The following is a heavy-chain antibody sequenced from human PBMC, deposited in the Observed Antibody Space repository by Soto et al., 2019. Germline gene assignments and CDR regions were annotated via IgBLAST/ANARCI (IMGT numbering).Heavy chain of an antibody. Sequence: QVQLVQSGAEVKKPGSSVKVSCKASGGTFSSYAISWVRQAPGQGLEWMGGIIPIFGTANYAQKFQGRVTIXAXESTSTAYMELSSLGSEDTAVYYCATRDPAYPQFDYWGQGTLVTVSS. J-gene: IGHJ4*02. D-gene: IGHD3-16*01. CDR3: ATRDPAYPQFDY. CDR2: IIPIFGTA. V-gene: IGHV1-69*12. CDR1: GGTFSSYA.